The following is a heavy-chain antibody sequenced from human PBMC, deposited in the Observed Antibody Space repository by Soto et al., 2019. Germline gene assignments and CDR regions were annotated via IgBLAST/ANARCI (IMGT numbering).Heavy chain of an antibody. Sequence: QVQLLESGPGLVKPSETLSLTCTVSGDSMSSGGYFWSWIRQHPGKGLEWIGYIYDSGSTYYNPSLKSRVSISADPSKNQFSLSLTSVTAADTAVYYCARDKGNIYFDYWGQGTLVTVSS. CDR1: GDSMSSGGYF. J-gene: IGHJ4*02. CDR3: ARDKGNIYFDY. CDR2: IYDSGST. V-gene: IGHV4-31*03.